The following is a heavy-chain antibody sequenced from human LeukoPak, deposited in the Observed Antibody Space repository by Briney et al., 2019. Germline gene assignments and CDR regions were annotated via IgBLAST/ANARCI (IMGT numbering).Heavy chain of an antibody. CDR3: ARAHYSSSWYEDAFDI. CDR1: GYTFTSYD. J-gene: IGHJ3*02. CDR2: MNPNSGNT. D-gene: IGHD6-13*01. V-gene: IGHV1-8*03. Sequence: ASVTVSCKASGYTFTSYDINWVRQATGQGLEWMGWMNPNSGNTGYAQKFQGRVTITRNTSISTAYMELSSLRSEDTAVYYCARAHYSSSWYEDAFDIWGQGTMVTVSS.